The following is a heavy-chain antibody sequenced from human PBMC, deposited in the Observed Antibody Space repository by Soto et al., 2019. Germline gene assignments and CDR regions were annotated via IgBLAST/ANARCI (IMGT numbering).Heavy chain of an antibody. CDR1: GYTFTSYG. CDR3: ARGPLLWFGEGWYYYGMDV. V-gene: IGHV1-18*01. D-gene: IGHD3-10*01. Sequence: QVQLVQSGAEVKKPGASVKVSCKASGYTFTSYGISWVRQATGQGLEWMGWISAYNGNTNYAQKLQGRVTMTTDTSNSTAYMEMRSLRSDDTAVYYCARGPLLWFGEGWYYYGMDVWGQGNTVTVSS. CDR2: ISAYNGNT. J-gene: IGHJ6*02.